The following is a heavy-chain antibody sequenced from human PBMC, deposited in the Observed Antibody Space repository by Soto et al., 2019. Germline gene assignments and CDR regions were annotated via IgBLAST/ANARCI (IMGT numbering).Heavy chain of an antibody. Sequence: EVQLVESGGGLVQPGGSLKLSCAGSGLNFGGSAIHWGRQSSGRGLEWVGRSRSKVNSYATAYAASVKGRFTISIDESKNTEYLQMDSLKAEDAAVYYCSRANTRPYDMDVWGKGITVTVSS. CDR1: GLNFGGSA. J-gene: IGHJ6*03. CDR3: SRANTRPYDMDV. D-gene: IGHD2-2*01. V-gene: IGHV3-73*01. CDR2: SRSKVNSYAT.